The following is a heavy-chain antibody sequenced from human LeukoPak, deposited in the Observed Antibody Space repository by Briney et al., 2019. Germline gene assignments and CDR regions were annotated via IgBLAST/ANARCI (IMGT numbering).Heavy chain of an antibody. CDR2: INSDESIT. D-gene: IGHD4-11*01. J-gene: IGHJ4*02. V-gene: IGHV3-74*01. CDR1: GFTFSSSW. Sequence: PGGSLRLSCAGSGFTFSSSWTYWVRQAPGKGLVWVSRINSDESITTYADSVKGRFTISRDNAKNTLYLQMNSLRAEDTAVYYCARGLVPGFLDYWGQGTPVTVSS. CDR3: ARGLVPGFLDY.